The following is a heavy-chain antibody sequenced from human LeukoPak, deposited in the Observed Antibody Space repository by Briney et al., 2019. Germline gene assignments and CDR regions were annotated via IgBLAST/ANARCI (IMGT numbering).Heavy chain of an antibody. CDR2: ISGSGYTI. V-gene: IGHV3-48*01. CDR3: ARSTGYSGYAY. CDR1: GFTFSSYS. J-gene: IGHJ4*02. D-gene: IGHD5-12*01. Sequence: GGSLRLSCAASGFTFSSYSMNWVRQAPGKGLEWVSYISGSGYTIYYAASVKGRFTISRDNAKNSLYLQMNSLRAEDTAVYYRARSTGYSGYAYWGQGTLVTVSS.